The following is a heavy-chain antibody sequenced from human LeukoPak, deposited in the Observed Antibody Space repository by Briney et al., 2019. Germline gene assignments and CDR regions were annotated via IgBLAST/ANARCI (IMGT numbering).Heavy chain of an antibody. V-gene: IGHV5-51*01. Sequence: GESLKISCKGSGYSFTNYWIGWGRQMPGKGLEWIGSIYPGDSDTRYRPSFQGQVTISADKSISTAYLQWSSLKASDTAMYYCAGLGLEAYDNSGYYYFDYWGQGALVTVSS. CDR3: AGLGLEAYDNSGYYYFDY. D-gene: IGHD3-22*01. CDR2: IYPGDSDT. CDR1: GYSFTNYW. J-gene: IGHJ4*02.